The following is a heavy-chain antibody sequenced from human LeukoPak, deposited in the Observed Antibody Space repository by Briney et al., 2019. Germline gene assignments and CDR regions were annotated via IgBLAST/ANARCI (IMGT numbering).Heavy chain of an antibody. Sequence: GGSLRLSCAASGFTFDDYAMHWVRQAPGKGLEWVSGISWNSGSIGYADSVKGRFTISRDNAKNSLYLQMNSLRAEDTALYYCAKDLGYCSGGSCSYYFDYWGQETLVTVSS. V-gene: IGHV3-9*01. CDR2: ISWNSGSI. CDR1: GFTFDDYA. CDR3: AKDLGYCSGGSCSYYFDY. J-gene: IGHJ4*02. D-gene: IGHD2-15*01.